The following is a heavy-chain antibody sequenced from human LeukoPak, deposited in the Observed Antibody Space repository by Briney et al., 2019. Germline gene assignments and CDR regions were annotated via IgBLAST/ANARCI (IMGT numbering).Heavy chain of an antibody. CDR1: GGSISSYF. CDR3: ARKDGDY. J-gene: IGHJ4*02. CDR2: IYNSGSA. V-gene: IGHV4-4*07. Sequence: SETLSLTCTVSGGSISSYFWSWIRQPAGMGLEWIGRIYNSGSANYNPSLKSRVTMSLDTSKNQLYLNLRYVTAADTAIYYCARKDGDYWGQGTLVTVSS.